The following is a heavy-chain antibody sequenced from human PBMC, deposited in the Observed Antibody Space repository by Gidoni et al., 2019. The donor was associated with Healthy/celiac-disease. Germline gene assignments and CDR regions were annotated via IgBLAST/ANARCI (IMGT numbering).Heavy chain of an antibody. J-gene: IGHJ4*02. Sequence: QVQLQASGPGLVKTSETLSLTRTVSGYSISSGYYWGWIRQPPGKGLEWIGSIYHSGSTYYTPSLKSRVTISVDTSKNQFSLKLSSVTAADTAVYYCARGGVTMIVPVWGWGQGTLVTVSS. CDR1: GYSISSGYY. CDR2: IYHSGST. D-gene: IGHD3-22*01. CDR3: ARGGVTMIVPVWG. V-gene: IGHV4-38-2*02.